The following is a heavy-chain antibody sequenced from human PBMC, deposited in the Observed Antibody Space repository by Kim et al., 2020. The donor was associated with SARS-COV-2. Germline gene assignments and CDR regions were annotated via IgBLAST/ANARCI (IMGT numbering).Heavy chain of an antibody. CDR3: ARDPAGYYDSSGPEYYFDY. J-gene: IGHJ4*02. D-gene: IGHD3-22*01. V-gene: IGHV3-30*01. Sequence: GRFTISRDNSKNTLYLQMNSLRAEDTAVYYCARDPAGYYDSSGPEYYFDYWGQGTLVTVSS.